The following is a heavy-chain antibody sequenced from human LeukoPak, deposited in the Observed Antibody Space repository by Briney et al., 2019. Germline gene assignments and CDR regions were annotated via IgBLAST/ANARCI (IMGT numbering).Heavy chain of an antibody. J-gene: IGHJ4*02. CDR1: GGSFSGYH. CDR2: INHSGST. D-gene: IGHD5-24*01. Sequence: SETLSLTCAVYGGSFSGYHWSWIRQPPGKGLEWIGEINHSGSTNYNPSLRSRVTISVDTSKNHFSLKLSSVTAADTAVYYCAGNRDGYNSFDYWGQGTLVTVSS. CDR3: AGNRDGYNSFDY. V-gene: IGHV4-34*09.